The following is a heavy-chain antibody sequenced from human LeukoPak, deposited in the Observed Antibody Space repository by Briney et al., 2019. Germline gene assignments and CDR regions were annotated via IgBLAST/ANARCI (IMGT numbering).Heavy chain of an antibody. CDR3: ARDYDSSGLDAFDI. Sequence: GGSLRLSCAASGFTFSSYSMNWVRQAPGKGLEWVSSISSSSSYIYYADSVKGRFTISRDNAKNLLYLQMNSLRAEDTAVYYCARDYDSSGLDAFDIWGQGTMVTVSS. CDR1: GFTFSSYS. D-gene: IGHD3-22*01. J-gene: IGHJ3*02. V-gene: IGHV3-21*01. CDR2: ISSSSSYI.